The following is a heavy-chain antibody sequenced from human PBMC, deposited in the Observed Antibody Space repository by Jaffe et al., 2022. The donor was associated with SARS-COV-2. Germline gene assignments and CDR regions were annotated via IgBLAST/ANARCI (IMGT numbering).Heavy chain of an antibody. CDR2: IKGDGSEK. CDR3: ASDQNRDLGY. V-gene: IGHV3-7*01. Sequence: EVQLVESGGGLVQPGGSLRLSCAASGFTFSNYWMSWVRQAPGKGLEWVANIKGDGSEKYYVDSVKGRFTISRDNAKNSLYLQMNSLRAEDTAVYYCASDQNRDLGYWGQGTLLTVSS. J-gene: IGHJ4*02. CDR1: GFTFSNYW.